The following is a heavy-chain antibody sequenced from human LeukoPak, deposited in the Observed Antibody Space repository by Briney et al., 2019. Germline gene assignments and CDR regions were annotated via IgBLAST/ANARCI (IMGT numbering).Heavy chain of an antibody. CDR1: GYRFTSYW. V-gene: IGHV5-51*01. J-gene: IGHJ3*02. Sequence: GESLQISCKGSGYRFTSYWIGWVRQMPGKGLEWMGIIYPGDSDTRYSPSFQGQVTISADKSSTTAYLQWSSLKASDTAMYYCARPSRDGYNVRNPFDIWGQGTMVTVSS. CDR3: ARPSRDGYNVRNPFDI. CDR2: IYPGDSDT. D-gene: IGHD5-24*01.